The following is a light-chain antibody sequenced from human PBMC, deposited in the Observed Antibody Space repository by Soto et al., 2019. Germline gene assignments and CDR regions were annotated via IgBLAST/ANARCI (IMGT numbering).Light chain of an antibody. CDR3: QKYGRSPWT. J-gene: IGKJ1*01. V-gene: IGKV3-20*01. Sequence: EIVLTQSPGTLSLSPGERATLSCRASQSVSSSYLAWYQQKPGQAPRPLIYGASSRAIGIPDRFSGSGSGTDFTLTISRLEPEDFAVYYCQKYGRSPWTFGQGTKVEIK. CDR1: QSVSSSY. CDR2: GAS.